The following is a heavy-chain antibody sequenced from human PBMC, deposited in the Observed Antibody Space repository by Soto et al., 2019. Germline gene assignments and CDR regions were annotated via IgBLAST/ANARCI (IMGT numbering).Heavy chain of an antibody. Sequence: QITLKESGPTLVKPTQTLTLTCTFSGFSLSTRGLGVGWIRQSPGKALECLALIFWDDDKRYSSSLKNRLTIPHATSKNHVDLTMTDMGPVDTATYCWELRPYSGDFGGNFAQWAQGTLLTVSS. CDR1: GFSLSTRGLG. CDR3: ELRPYSGDFGGNFAQ. D-gene: IGHD4-17*01. J-gene: IGHJ4*02. CDR2: IFWDDDK. V-gene: IGHV2-5*02.